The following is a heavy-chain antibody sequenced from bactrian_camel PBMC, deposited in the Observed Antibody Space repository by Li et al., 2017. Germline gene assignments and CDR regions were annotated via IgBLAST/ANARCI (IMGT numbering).Heavy chain of an antibody. J-gene: IGHJ4*01. CDR3: VAYGNMRWWNY. CDR2: INSGNGST. V-gene: IGHV3S1*01. Sequence: HVQLVESGGGLVQPGGSLRLSCAASGFSFTRTYMSWVRQAPGKGLEWVSTINSGNGSTYYADSVKGRFTISRDNAKNTLTLQMNSLKSEDTALYYCVAYGNMRWWNYWGQGTQVTVS. CDR1: GFSFTRTY. D-gene: IGHD6*01.